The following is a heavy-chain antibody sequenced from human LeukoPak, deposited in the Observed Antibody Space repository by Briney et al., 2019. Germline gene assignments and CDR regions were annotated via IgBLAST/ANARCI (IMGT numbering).Heavy chain of an antibody. D-gene: IGHD6-6*01. CDR3: ARDRRSSSVYYYYGMDV. Sequence: GGSLRLSCAASGFTFSSYAMHWVRQAPGKGLEWVAVISYDGSNKYYADSVKGRFTISRDNSKNTLYLQMNSLRAEDTAVYYCARDRRSSSVYYYYGMDVRGQGTTVTVSS. V-gene: IGHV3-30-3*01. J-gene: IGHJ6*02. CDR2: ISYDGSNK. CDR1: GFTFSSYA.